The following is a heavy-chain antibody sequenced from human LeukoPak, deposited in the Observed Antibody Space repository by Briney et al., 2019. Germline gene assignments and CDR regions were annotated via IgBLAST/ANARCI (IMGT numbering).Heavy chain of an antibody. CDR2: IIPIFGTA. CDR3: ARDRHCGGDCYSDAFDI. V-gene: IGHV1-69*05. CDR1: GGTFSSYA. J-gene: IGHJ3*02. D-gene: IGHD2-21*02. Sequence: ASVKVSCKASGGTFSSYAISWVRQAPGQGLEWMGRIIPIFGTANYAQKFQGRVTITTDESTNTAYMELSSLRSEDTAVYYCARDRHCGGDCYSDAFDIWGQGTMVTVSS.